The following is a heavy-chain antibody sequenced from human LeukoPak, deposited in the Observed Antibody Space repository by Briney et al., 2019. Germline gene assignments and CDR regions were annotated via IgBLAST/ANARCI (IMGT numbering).Heavy chain of an antibody. D-gene: IGHD1-14*01. CDR3: AREKKTGTTRWFDP. CDR2: IYYSGST. CDR1: GGSISSSSYY. J-gene: IGHJ5*02. V-gene: IGHV4-39*02. Sequence: PSETLSLTCTLSGGSISSSSYYWGWIRQPPGKGLEWIGSIYYSGSTYYNPSLKSRVTISVDTSKNQFSLKLSSVTAADTAVYYCAREKKTGTTRWFDPWGQGTLVTVSS.